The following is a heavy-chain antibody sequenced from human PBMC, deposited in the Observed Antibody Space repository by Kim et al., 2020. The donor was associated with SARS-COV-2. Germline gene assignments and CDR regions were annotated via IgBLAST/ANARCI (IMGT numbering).Heavy chain of an antibody. CDR1: GASVTRLGFY. CDR2: IFYGGDT. V-gene: IGHV4-31*03. J-gene: IGHJ6*02. D-gene: IGHD3-3*01. Sequence: SETLSLTCSVSGASVTRLGFYWTWIRQRPGAGLEYIGYIFYGGDTYSSPSFKGRVTILVDGFKNQLRLDLTSVTAADTAVYFCVRMEVSDPAREYYYGMDVWGQGSMVTVSS. CDR3: VRMEVSDPAREYYYGMDV.